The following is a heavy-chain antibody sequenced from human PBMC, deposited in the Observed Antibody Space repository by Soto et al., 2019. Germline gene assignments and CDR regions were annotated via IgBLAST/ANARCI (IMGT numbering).Heavy chain of an antibody. CDR1: GVGLSTYA. V-gene: IGHV3-23*01. CDR3: ALPCCDGVCYSPFDS. Sequence: EVQLLESGGGFVQPGGSLRLSCTASGVGLSTYAISWVRQAPGKGLEWVSVISGNSGKTDYADSVKGRFSISRDKSENTVYLQMSRMRAEAAAVYYGALPCCDGVCYSPFDSWGQGTLGGVSS. J-gene: IGHJ4*02. CDR2: ISGNSGKT. D-gene: IGHD2-21*02.